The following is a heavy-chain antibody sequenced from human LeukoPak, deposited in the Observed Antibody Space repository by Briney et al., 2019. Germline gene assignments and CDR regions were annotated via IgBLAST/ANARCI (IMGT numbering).Heavy chain of an antibody. CDR2: ISYDGSNK. CDR1: GFTFSSYA. J-gene: IGHJ4*02. CDR3: ARGPYYDSWSGAGY. D-gene: IGHD3-3*01. V-gene: IGHV3-30-3*01. Sequence: GGSLRLSRAASGFTFSSYAMHWVRQAPGKGLEWVAVISYDGSNKYYADSVKGRFTISRDNSKNTLYLQMNSLRAEDTAVYYCARGPYYDSWSGAGYWGQGTLVTVSS.